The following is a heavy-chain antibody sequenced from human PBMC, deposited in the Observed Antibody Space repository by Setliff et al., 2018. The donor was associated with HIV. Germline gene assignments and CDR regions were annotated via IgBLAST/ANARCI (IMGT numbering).Heavy chain of an antibody. J-gene: IGHJ3*02. CDR1: GGSFSGYY. CDR3: ARVEYSSSSGAFDI. D-gene: IGHD6-13*01. CDR2: IYYSGST. Sequence: SETLSLTCTVYGGSFSGYYWSWIRQPPGKRLEWIGYIYYSGSTYCNPPLKSRVTISVDTSKNQFSLKLSSVTAADTAVYYCARVEYSSSSGAFDIWGQGTMVTVSS. V-gene: IGHV4-59*01.